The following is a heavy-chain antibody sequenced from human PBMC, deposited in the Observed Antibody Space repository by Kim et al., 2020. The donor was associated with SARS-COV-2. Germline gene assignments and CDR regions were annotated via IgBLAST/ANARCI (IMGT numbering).Heavy chain of an antibody. CDR3: ARNYGDY. V-gene: IGHV4-31*02. J-gene: IGHJ4*02. CDR2: YSGST. D-gene: IGHD3-16*01. Sequence: YSGSTHYHPSLKSRLSISVDTSRNQFSLKLSFVTAADTAVYFCARNYGDYWGQGTLVTVSS.